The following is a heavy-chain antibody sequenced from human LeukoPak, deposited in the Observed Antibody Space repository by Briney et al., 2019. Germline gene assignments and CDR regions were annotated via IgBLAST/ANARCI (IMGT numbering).Heavy chain of an antibody. Sequence: GGSLRLSCVASGFTFSSYAMHWVRQTPGKGLEYVSGINSNGGSTHYANSVKGRFTISRDNSKHTLYLQMGSLRTEDMAVYYCARAATATAESAFGYWGQGTLVTVSS. CDR1: GFTFSSYA. V-gene: IGHV3-64*01. CDR3: ARAATATAESAFGY. D-gene: IGHD4-17*01. CDR2: INSNGGST. J-gene: IGHJ4*02.